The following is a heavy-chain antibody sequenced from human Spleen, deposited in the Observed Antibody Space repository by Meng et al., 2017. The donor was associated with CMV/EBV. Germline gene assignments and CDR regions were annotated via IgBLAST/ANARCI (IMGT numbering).Heavy chain of an antibody. J-gene: IGHJ4*02. V-gene: IGHV3-69-1*02. CDR1: GFTFCDYY. CDR2: ISSRSAI. Sequence: GESLKISCAASGFTFCDYYMNWVRQAPGKGLEWVSSISSRSAIYYADSVKGRFTISRDNAKNSLYLQMNSLRAEDTAVYYCARGAYCSGGSCYRIYFDYWDQGTLVTVSS. CDR3: ARGAYCSGGSCYRIYFDY. D-gene: IGHD2-15*01.